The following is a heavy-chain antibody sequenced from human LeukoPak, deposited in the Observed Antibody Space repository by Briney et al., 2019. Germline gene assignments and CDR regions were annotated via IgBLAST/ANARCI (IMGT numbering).Heavy chain of an antibody. CDR3: ARTHSTISIAAAGTDVLLQTGYFDY. D-gene: IGHD6-13*01. CDR1: GYTFTSYY. CDR2: INPSGGST. V-gene: IGHV1-46*01. Sequence: ASVKVSCKASGYTFTSYYMHWVRQAPGQGLEWMGIINPSGGSTSYAQKFQGRVTMTRDTSTSTVYMELSRLRSDDTAVYYCARTHSTISIAAAGTDVLLQTGYFDYWGQGTLVTVSS. J-gene: IGHJ4*02.